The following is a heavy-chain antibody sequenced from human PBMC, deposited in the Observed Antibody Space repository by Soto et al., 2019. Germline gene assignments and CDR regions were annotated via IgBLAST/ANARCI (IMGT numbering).Heavy chain of an antibody. CDR1: GFTFSSYG. V-gene: IGHV3-33*01. CDR3: ATTGAY. CDR2: IWFDGSNK. J-gene: IGHJ4*02. Sequence: QVQLVESGGGVVQPGRSLRLSCAASGFTFSSYGMHWVRQAPGKGLEWVAVIWFDGSNKFYAYSVKGRFTISRDNSKNTVSLQMNSLRDEDSSAYYCATTGAYWGQGTLVTVAS.